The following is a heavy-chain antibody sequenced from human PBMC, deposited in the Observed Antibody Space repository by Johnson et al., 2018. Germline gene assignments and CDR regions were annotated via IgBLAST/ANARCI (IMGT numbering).Heavy chain of an antibody. J-gene: IGHJ6*02. CDR1: GGTFSSYA. CDR3: ARANVPDYYGSGYYYGMDV. D-gene: IGHD3-10*01. CDR2: IIPIFATA. V-gene: IGHV1-69*01. Sequence: QVQLVQSGAEVKKPGSSGKVSCKASGGTFSSYAISWVRQAPGQGLEWMGGIIPIFATANYAQKFQGRVTITADESTSTAYMEMSSLRSEDTAVYYCARANVPDYYGSGYYYGMDVWGQGTTVTVSS.